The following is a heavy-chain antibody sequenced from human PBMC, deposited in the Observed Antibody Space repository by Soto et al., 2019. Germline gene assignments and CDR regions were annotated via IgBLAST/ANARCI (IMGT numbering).Heavy chain of an antibody. CDR2: MSAYSGNT. CDR1: GYTLTSYG. D-gene: IGHD2-8*01. CDR3: APNLKPVYAY. Sequence: ASVKVSSKASGYTLTSYGSCWVRQATGQGLEWMGWMSAYSGNTGYAQKLQGRVTMTRNTSTSTAYMELRSLRSEDTAVYYCAPNLKPVYAYWRQGTPVPVSS. V-gene: IGHV1-8*01. J-gene: IGHJ4*02.